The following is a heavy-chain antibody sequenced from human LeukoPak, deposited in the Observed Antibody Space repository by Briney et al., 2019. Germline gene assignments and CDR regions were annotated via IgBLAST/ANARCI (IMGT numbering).Heavy chain of an antibody. CDR1: GFTFRRYA. CDR2: ITGSGGST. CDR3: AKIASDY. V-gene: IGHV3-23*01. J-gene: IGHJ4*02. Sequence: GGSPRLFCAASGFTFRRYAMSWVRQAPGKGLEGVATITGSGGSTYYADSVKGRFTISRDNSDNTVFLQMNSLRGEDPAVYYCAKIASDYWGQGTLVTVSS.